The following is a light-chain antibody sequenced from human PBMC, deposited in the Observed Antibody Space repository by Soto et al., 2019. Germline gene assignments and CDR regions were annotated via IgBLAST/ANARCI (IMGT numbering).Light chain of an antibody. V-gene: IGKV1-39*01. Sequence: DIQLTQSPSSLSVPVGDRVTITCRSTEDINKYLNWYQQKVGRPPALLIYKTSDFPIGVPSRFSGSGSGTVYTLTIDGLQPDDIATYYCQQSFRTPFTFGQGTKV. CDR3: QQSFRTPFT. J-gene: IGKJ3*01. CDR1: EDINKY. CDR2: KTS.